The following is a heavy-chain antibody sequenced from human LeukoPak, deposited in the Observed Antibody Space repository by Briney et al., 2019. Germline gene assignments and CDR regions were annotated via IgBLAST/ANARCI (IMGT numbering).Heavy chain of an antibody. CDR3: ARGGENDYMVDY. V-gene: IGHV3-21*01. Sequence: GGSLRLSCAASGFTFSSYSMNWVRQAPGKGLEWVSSISSSSSYIYYADSVKGRFTISRDNAKNSLYLQMNSLRAEDTAVYYCARGGENDYMVDYWGQGTLVTVSS. J-gene: IGHJ4*02. CDR1: GFTFSSYS. CDR2: ISSSSSYI. D-gene: IGHD4-11*01.